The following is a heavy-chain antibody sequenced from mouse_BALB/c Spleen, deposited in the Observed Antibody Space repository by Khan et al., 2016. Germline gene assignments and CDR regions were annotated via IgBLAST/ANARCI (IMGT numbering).Heavy chain of an antibody. CDR2: INPSNGRT. J-gene: IGHJ2*01. Sequence: QVQLQQSGAELVKPGASVKLSCKASGYTFTSYWMHWVKQRPGQGLEWIGEINPSNGRTNYNEKFKSKATLTVDKSSSTAYMQLSSLTSEDSAVYDCARSRTWTSYFDYWGQGTTLTVSS. CDR3: ARSRTWTSYFDY. CDR1: GYTFTSYW. V-gene: IGHV1S81*02.